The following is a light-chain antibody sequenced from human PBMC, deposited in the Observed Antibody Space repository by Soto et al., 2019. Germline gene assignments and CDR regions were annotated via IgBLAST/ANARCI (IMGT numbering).Light chain of an antibody. Sequence: QSALTQPRSVSGSPGQSVTISCTGTSSDVGGYNSVSWYQQHPGKAPKLMIYDVSKRPSGVPDRFSGSKSGNTASLTISGLQAEDEADYYCCSDAGSYTWVFGGGTQLTVL. V-gene: IGLV2-11*01. CDR3: CSDAGSYTWV. CDR1: SSDVGGYNS. CDR2: DVS. J-gene: IGLJ3*02.